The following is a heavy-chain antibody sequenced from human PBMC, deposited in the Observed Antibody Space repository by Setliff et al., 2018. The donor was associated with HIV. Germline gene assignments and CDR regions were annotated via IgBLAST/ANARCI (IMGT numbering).Heavy chain of an antibody. J-gene: IGHJ4*02. Sequence: GGSLRLSCAASGFTFTSYAMNWVRQAPGKGLEWVSGISGSGGGTYYADSVKGRFTISRDNAKNSLYLQMNSLRAEDTAVYYCATDPRRLSYWGQGTLVTVSS. CDR2: ISGSGGGT. V-gene: IGHV3-23*01. CDR1: GFTFTSYA. CDR3: ATDPRRLSY. D-gene: IGHD2-21*01.